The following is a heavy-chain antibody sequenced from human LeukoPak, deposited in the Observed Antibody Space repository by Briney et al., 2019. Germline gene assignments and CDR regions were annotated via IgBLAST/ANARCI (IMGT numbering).Heavy chain of an antibody. J-gene: IGHJ5*02. CDR1: GYTFTGYY. Sequence: ASVKVSCKASGYTFTGYYIHWVRQAPGQELEWMARINPNSCTTNYAQKFQSRVTMTRDTSISTAYMELSRLTAHGTAVYFCARGRFGEWDNWFDPGGEGTLVTVSS. D-gene: IGHD3-10*01. CDR2: INPNSCTT. V-gene: IGHV1-2*06. CDR3: ARGRFGEWDNWFDP.